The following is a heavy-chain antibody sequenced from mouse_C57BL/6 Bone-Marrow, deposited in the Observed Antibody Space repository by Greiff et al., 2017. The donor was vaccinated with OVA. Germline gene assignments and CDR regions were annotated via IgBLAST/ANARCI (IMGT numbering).Heavy chain of an antibody. D-gene: IGHD1-1*01. Sequence: QVQLKQSGAELARPGASVKLSCKASGYTFTSYGISWVKQRTGQGLEWIGEIYPRSGNTYYNEKFKGKATLTADKSSSTAYMELRSLTSEDSAVYFCARRGGLLLRYQPGFAYWGQGTLVTVSA. CDR3: ARRGGLLLRYQPGFAY. CDR2: IYPRSGNT. V-gene: IGHV1-81*01. J-gene: IGHJ3*01. CDR1: GYTFTSYG.